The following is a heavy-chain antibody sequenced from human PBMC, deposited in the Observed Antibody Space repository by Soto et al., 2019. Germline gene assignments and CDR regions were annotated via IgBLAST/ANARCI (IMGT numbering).Heavy chain of an antibody. CDR1: GGSISSSSYY. CDR2: IYYSGST. Sequence: QLQLQESGPGLVKPSETLSLTCTVSGGSISSSSYYWGWIRQPPGKGLEWIGSIYYSGSTYYNPSLKSRVTISVDTSKNQFSLKLSSVTAADTAVYYCAGGGYCSSTSCYYFDYWGQGTLVTVSS. D-gene: IGHD2-2*01. J-gene: IGHJ4*02. V-gene: IGHV4-39*01. CDR3: AGGGYCSSTSCYYFDY.